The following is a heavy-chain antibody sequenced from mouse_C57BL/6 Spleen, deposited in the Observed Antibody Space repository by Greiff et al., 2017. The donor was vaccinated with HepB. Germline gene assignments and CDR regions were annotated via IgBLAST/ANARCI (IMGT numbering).Heavy chain of an antibody. Sequence: EVQRVESGPGLVKPSQSLSLTCSVTGYSITSGYYWNWIRQFPGNKLEWMGYISYDGSNNYNPSLKNRISITRDTSKNQFFLKLNSVTTEDTATYYGARDRNSEGAMDYWGQGTSVTVSS. D-gene: IGHD2-12*01. CDR2: ISYDGSN. J-gene: IGHJ4*01. CDR1: GYSITSGYY. CDR3: ARDRNSEGAMDY. V-gene: IGHV3-6*01.